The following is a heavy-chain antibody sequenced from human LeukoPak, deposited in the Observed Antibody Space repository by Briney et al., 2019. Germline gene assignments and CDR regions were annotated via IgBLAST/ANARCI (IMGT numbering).Heavy chain of an antibody. J-gene: IGHJ5*02. CDR1: GFTFSDYY. V-gene: IGHV3-11*06. CDR3: ARQGNNWFVP. Sequence: PGGSLRLSCAASGFTFSDYYMSWIRQAPEKGLEWVSYISSSSNYTNYADSVKGRYTISRDNAKNSLYLQMNSLTAEDTAVYYCARQGNNWFVPWGEGALVTVSS. CDR2: ISSSSNYT.